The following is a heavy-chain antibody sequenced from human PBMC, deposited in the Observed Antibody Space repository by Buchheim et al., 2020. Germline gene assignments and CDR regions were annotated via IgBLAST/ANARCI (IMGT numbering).Heavy chain of an antibody. Sequence: QVQLQESGPGLVKPSQTLSLTCTVSGGSISSGSYYWSWIRQPAGKGLEWIGRIYTSGSTNYNPSLKSRVTISVDTSTNQLSLKLSSVTAADTAVYYCARGGSRRSGYYIDYWGQGTL. CDR1: GGSISSGSYY. D-gene: IGHD3-3*01. J-gene: IGHJ4*02. V-gene: IGHV4-61*02. CDR2: IYTSGST. CDR3: ARGGSRRSGYYIDY.